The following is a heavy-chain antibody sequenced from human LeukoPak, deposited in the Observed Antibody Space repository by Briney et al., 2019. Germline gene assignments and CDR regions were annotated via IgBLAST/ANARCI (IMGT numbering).Heavy chain of an antibody. Sequence: HPGGSLRLSCAASGVTFSTEAMNWVRHAPPQGLEWVWTIGGGGPTTDYADSVKDRFTISRDNSKNTLYLQMTSLRAEDPAVYFCARGFLGGTHQYFDPWGQGTLVTVSS. CDR1: GVTFSTEA. D-gene: IGHD6-19*01. CDR2: IGGGGPTT. V-gene: IGHV3-23*01. CDR3: ARGFLGGTHQYFDP. J-gene: IGHJ4*02.